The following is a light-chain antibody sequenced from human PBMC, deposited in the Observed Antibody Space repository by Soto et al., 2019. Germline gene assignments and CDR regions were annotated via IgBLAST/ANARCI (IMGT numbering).Light chain of an antibody. CDR1: SSDVGGYNY. CDR3: SSYSSSSSLYV. CDR2: KVS. Sequence: QSALTQPASVSGSPGQSITISCTGTSSDVGGYNYVSWYQQHPGKPPKVMIYKVSDRPSGISNRFSGSKSANTASLTISGLQAEDEADYYYSSYSSSSSLYVFGTGTKVTVL. V-gene: IGLV2-14*01. J-gene: IGLJ1*01.